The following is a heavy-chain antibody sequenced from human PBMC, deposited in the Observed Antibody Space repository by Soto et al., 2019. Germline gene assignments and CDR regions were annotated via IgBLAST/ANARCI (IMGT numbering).Heavy chain of an antibody. CDR2: INSDGSST. J-gene: IGHJ4*02. D-gene: IGHD2-15*01. CDR3: ARVDVVVAATSLGY. Sequence: EVQLVESGGGLVQPGGSLRLSCAASGFTFSSYWMHWVRQAPGKGLVWVSRINSDGSSTSYADSVKGRFTISRDNAKNALYLQMNGLRAEDTAVYYCARVDVVVAATSLGYWGQGTLVTVSS. CDR1: GFTFSSYW. V-gene: IGHV3-74*01.